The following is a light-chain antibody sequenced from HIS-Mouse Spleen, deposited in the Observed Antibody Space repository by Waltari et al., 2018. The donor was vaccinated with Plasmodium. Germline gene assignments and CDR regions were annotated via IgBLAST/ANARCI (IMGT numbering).Light chain of an antibody. J-gene: IGKJ2*01. Sequence: DIQITHPQPPLPSPEGDRATITCRASQGISNYLAWYQQKPGKVPKLLIYAASTWQSGVPSRFSGSGSGTDFTLTISSLQPEDVATYYCQKYNSAPHTFGQGTKLEIK. V-gene: IGKV1-27*01. CDR3: QKYNSAPHT. CDR2: AAS. CDR1: QGISNY.